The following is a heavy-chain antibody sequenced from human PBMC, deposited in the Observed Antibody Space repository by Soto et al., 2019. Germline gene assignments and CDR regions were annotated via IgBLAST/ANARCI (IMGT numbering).Heavy chain of an antibody. CDR1: GGSISNYY. Sequence: SETLSLTCTVSGGSISNYYWSWIRQPPGRGLEWIGYIHYSGSTNYNPSLKSRVTISVDTSKNQFSLKLSSVTAADTAVYYCARSDFYGGKYWGFDPWGRGTLVTVSS. J-gene: IGHJ5*02. D-gene: IGHD3-10*01. V-gene: IGHV4-59*01. CDR3: ARSDFYGGKYWGFDP. CDR2: IHYSGST.